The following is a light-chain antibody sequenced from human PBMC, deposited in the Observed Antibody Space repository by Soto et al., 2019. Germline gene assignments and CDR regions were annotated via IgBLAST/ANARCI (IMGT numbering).Light chain of an antibody. CDR1: QSVSSSY. J-gene: IGKJ1*01. V-gene: IGKV3-20*01. CDR3: QQYNNWPGT. CDR2: GAS. Sequence: ESVLTQSPTTLSLSPGRRSTLSCRASQSVSSSYLAWYQQKPGQAPRLXIFGASSRATGIPDRFSGSGSGTEFTLTISSLQSEDFAVYYCQQYNNWPGTFGQGTKVDIK.